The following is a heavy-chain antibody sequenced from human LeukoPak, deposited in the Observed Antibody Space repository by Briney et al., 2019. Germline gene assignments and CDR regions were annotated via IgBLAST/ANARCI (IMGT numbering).Heavy chain of an antibody. V-gene: IGHV3-23*01. CDR2: ITSGVGIT. J-gene: IGHJ4*02. CDR3: AKGDYYDFDY. CDR1: GFTFNSLA. D-gene: IGHD3-10*01. Sequence: GGSLRLSCAASGFTFNSLAMSWVRQAPGKGLEWVSIITSGVGITYYADSVKGRFTISRDNSKNTLYLQMNSLRAEDTAVYYCAKGDYYDFDYWGQGTLVTVSS.